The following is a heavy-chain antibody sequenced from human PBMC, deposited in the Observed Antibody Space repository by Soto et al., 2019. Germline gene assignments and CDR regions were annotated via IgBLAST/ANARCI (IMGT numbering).Heavy chain of an antibody. J-gene: IGHJ3*02. Sequence: SETLSLTCAVSGGSISSSNWWSWVRQPPGKGLEWIGEIYHSGSTNYNPSLKSRVTISVDKSKNQFSLKLSSVTAADTAVYYCATRRASQWLHDAFDIWGQGTMVTVSS. CDR2: IYHSGST. CDR1: GGSISSSNW. CDR3: ATRRASQWLHDAFDI. V-gene: IGHV4-4*02. D-gene: IGHD6-19*01.